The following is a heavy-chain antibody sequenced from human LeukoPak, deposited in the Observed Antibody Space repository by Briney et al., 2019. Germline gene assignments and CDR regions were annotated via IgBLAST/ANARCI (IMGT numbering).Heavy chain of an antibody. V-gene: IGHV4-30-4*07. Sequence: PSQTLSLTCDVSGVSISSGGYSWSWIRQPPGKGLEWIGYMFYTGSTYYNPSLKSRVTISVDTSKNQFSLKLSSVTAADTAVYYXXXXXXXXXXXFDWLSSPPYYYYMDVWGKGTTVTISS. CDR2: MFYTGST. D-gene: IGHD3-9*01. CDR1: GVSISSGGYS. J-gene: IGHJ6*03. CDR3: XXXXXXXXXXFDWLSSPPYYYYMDV.